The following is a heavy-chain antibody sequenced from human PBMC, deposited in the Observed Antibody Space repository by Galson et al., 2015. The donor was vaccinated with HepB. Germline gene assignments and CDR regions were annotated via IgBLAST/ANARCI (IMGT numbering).Heavy chain of an antibody. Sequence: SLRLSCAASGFTFSDYGMHWVRQAPGKGLEWVAVIWYDGSDKYYADSVKGRFTISRDNSKNTLSLQMNSLRAEDTAVYYCVRDPISMIRGIMTFGWFDHWGQGTLVTVSS. D-gene: IGHD3-10*01. V-gene: IGHV3-33*01. CDR3: VRDPISMIRGIMTFGWFDH. J-gene: IGHJ5*02. CDR1: GFTFSDYG. CDR2: IWYDGSDK.